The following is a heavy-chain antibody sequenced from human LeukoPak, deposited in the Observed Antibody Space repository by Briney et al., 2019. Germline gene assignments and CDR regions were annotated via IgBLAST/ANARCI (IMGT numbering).Heavy chain of an antibody. D-gene: IGHD3-10*01. CDR3: ASLVYHYGSGARWFDP. J-gene: IGHJ5*02. Sequence: SVKVSCKASGYTFTGYYMHWVRQAPGQGLEWMGGIIPIFGTANYAQKFQGRVTITADESTSTAYMELSSLRSEDTAVYYCASLVYHYGSGARWFDPWGQGTLVTVSS. V-gene: IGHV1-69*13. CDR2: IIPIFGTA. CDR1: GYTFTGYY.